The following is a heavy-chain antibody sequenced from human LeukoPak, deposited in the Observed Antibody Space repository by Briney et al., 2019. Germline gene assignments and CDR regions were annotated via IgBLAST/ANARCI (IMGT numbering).Heavy chain of an antibody. CDR3: ARDVGYCSGGSCYRWFAS. J-gene: IGHJ5*01. D-gene: IGHD2-15*01. V-gene: IGHV3-48*01. Sequence: GGSLRLSCAASAFTFRSYSISWVRQAPGKGLEWVSYISTSSAVRYYADSVKGRFTTSRDDARNSVSLQMNSLRADDTAVYYCARDVGYCSGGSCYRWFASWGQGTLVIISS. CDR2: ISTSSAVR. CDR1: AFTFRSYS.